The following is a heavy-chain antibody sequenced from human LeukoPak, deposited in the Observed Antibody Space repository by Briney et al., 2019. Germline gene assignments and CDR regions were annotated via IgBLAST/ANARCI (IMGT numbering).Heavy chain of an antibody. V-gene: IGHV4-61*02. CDR3: ARVTTDDAFDI. J-gene: IGHJ3*02. CDR2: IYTSGST. CDR1: GGSISSGSYY. D-gene: IGHD4-11*01. Sequence: SETLSLTCTVSGGSISSGSYYWSWIRQPAGKGLEWIGRIYTSGSTNYNPSLKSRVTISVDTSKNQFSLKLSSVTAADTAVYYCARVTTDDAFDIWGQGTMVTVSS.